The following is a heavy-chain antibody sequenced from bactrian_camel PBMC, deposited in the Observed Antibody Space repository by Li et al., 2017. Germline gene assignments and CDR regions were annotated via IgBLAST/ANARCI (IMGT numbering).Heavy chain of an antibody. V-gene: IGHV3S67*01. CDR1: GFTYNARC. J-gene: IGHJ4*01. D-gene: IGHD4*01. Sequence: DVQLVESGGGLVQPGGSLRLSCAASGFTYNARCMGWFRQPPGKRREAVAAIDSYGNARLSDSVKGRFTISRDNAKNTLYLQMNSLKSEDTGMYYCAASRLFLSSASCGREANFQHWGMGTQVTVS. CDR2: IDSYGNA. CDR3: AASRLFLSSASCGREANFQH.